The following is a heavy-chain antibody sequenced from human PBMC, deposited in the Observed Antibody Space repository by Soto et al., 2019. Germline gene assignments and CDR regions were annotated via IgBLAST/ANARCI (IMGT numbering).Heavy chain of an antibody. CDR2: ISSSSSYI. CDR1: GFTFSSYS. V-gene: IGHV3-21*01. CDR3: ARVGTTVTTFTYYYYYMDV. D-gene: IGHD4-17*01. Sequence: LRLSCAASGFTFSSYSMNWVRQAPGKGLEWVSSISSSSSYIYYADSVKGRFTISRDNAKNSLYLQMNSLRAEDTAVYYCARVGTTVTTFTYYYYYMDVWGKGTTVTVSS. J-gene: IGHJ6*03.